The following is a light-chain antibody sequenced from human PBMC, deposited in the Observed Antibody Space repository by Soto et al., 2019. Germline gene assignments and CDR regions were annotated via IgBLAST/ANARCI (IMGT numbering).Light chain of an antibody. CDR3: QVWDSSSDHHYV. CDR2: YDS. CDR1: NIGSKS. V-gene: IGLV3-21*04. Sequence: SYELTQPPSVSVATGKTARITCGGNNIGSKSVHWYQQKPGQAPVLVIYYDSDRPSGIPERFSGSNSGNTATLTISRVEAGDEADYYCQVWDSSSDHHYVFGTGTKLTVL. J-gene: IGLJ1*01.